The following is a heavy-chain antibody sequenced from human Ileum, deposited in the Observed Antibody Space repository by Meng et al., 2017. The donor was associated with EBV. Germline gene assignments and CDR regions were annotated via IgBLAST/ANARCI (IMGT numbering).Heavy chain of an antibody. CDR1: GGTFTNYA. V-gene: IGHV1-69*01. CDR3: ARDQAMIRY. J-gene: IGHJ4*02. Sequence: QGQLVQSGAEGKKPGSSVKVSCKASGGTFTNYAINWVRQAPGQGLEWMGGAIPVFGTPNYAQKFQGRVTITADESTNTAYMELYSLRSEDTAVYYCARDQAMIRYWGQGTLVTVSS. CDR2: AIPVFGTP. D-gene: IGHD3-10*01.